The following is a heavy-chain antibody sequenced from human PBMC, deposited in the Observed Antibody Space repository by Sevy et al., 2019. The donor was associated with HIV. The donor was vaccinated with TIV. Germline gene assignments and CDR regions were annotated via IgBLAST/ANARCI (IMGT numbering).Heavy chain of an antibody. CDR1: GFTFSNYA. CDR2: IIRSDSST. J-gene: IGHJ6*02. V-gene: IGHV3-23*01. CDR3: AKVDVVVPVADYGLDV. D-gene: IGHD2-2*01. Sequence: GGSLRLSCAASGFTFSNYAMSWVRQAPGKGLEWVSSIIRSDSSTDYADSVKGRFIISRDNSMTTLYLQMNSLKAEDTAVYYCAKVDVVVPVADYGLDVWGQGTTVTVSS.